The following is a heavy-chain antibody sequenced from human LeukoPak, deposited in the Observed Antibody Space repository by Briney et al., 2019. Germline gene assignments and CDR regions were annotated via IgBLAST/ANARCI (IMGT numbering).Heavy chain of an antibody. J-gene: IGHJ2*01. D-gene: IGHD1-1*01. CDR2: ISSSSSYI. CDR1: GFTFSSYS. Sequence: GGSLRLSCAASGFTFSSYSMNWVRQAPGEGLEWVSYISSSSSYIYYADSVKGRFTISRDNAKNSLYLQMNSLRAEDTAVYYCARDPTGESDLWGRGTLVTVSS. V-gene: IGHV3-21*01. CDR3: ARDPTGESDL.